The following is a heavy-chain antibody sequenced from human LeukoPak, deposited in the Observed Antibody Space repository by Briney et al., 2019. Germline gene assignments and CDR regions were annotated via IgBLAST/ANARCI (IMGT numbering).Heavy chain of an antibody. CDR1: GGSISSYY. CDR2: IYYSGST. J-gene: IGHJ4*02. Sequence: SETLSLTCTVSGGSISSYYWSWIRQPPGKGLEWIGYIYYSGSTNYNPSLKSRVTISVDTPKNQFSLKLSSVTAADTAVYYCARYRGSYCDYWGQGTLVTVSS. D-gene: IGHD3-16*01. CDR3: ARYRGSYCDY. V-gene: IGHV4-59*08.